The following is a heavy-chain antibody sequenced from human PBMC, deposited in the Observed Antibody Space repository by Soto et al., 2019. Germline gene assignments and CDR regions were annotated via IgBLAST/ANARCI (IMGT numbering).Heavy chain of an antibody. J-gene: IGHJ6*02. D-gene: IGHD6-13*01. CDR2: IYYSGST. CDR3: ARTRIAPRGMDV. CDR1: GGSISSYY. Sequence: PSETLSLTCTDSGGSISSYYWSWIRQPPGKGLEWIGYIYYSGSTNYNPSLKSRVTISVDTSKNQFSLKLSSVTAADTAVYYCARTRIAPRGMDVWGQGTTVTVSS. V-gene: IGHV4-59*01.